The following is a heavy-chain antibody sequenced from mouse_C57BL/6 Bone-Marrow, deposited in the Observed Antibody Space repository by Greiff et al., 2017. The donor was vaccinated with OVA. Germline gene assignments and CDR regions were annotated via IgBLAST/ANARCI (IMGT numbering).Heavy chain of an antibody. CDR2: IDPENGDT. J-gene: IGHJ1*03. V-gene: IGHV14-4*01. Sequence: VQLQQSGAELVRPGASVKLSCTASGFNIKDDYMHWVKQRPEQGLEWIGWIDPENGDTEYASKFQGKATITADTSSNTAYLQLSSLTSVDTAVYYGATISGSSYLYWYFDVWGTGTTVTVSS. CDR1: GFNIKDDY. CDR3: ATISGSSYLYWYFDV. D-gene: IGHD1-1*01.